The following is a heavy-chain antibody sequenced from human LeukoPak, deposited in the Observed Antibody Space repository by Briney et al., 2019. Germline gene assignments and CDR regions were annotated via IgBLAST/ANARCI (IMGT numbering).Heavy chain of an antibody. CDR1: GGSISSYY. CDR3: ERKYCGGDCYSDAFDI. J-gene: IGHJ3*02. Sequence: SETLSLTCTVSGGSISSYYWSWIRQPPGKGLEWIGYIYYSGSINYNPSLKSRVTISVDTSKNQFSLKLSSVTAADTAVYYCERKYCGGDCYSDAFDIWGQGTMVTVSS. CDR2: IYYSGSI. V-gene: IGHV4-59*01. D-gene: IGHD2-21*02.